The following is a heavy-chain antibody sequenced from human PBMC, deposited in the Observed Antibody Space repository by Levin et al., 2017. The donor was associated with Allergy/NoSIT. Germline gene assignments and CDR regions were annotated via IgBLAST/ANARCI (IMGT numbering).Heavy chain of an antibody. D-gene: IGHD3-16*01. CDR3: ARMGGALPYDYVWGTQGWFDP. V-gene: IGHV4-39*01. J-gene: IGHJ5*02. Sequence: SETLSLTCTVSGGSISSSSYYWGWIRQPPGKGLEWIGSIYYSGSTYYNPSLKSRVTISVDTSKNQFSLKLSSVTAADTAVYYCARMGGALPYDYVWGTQGWFDPWGQGTLVTVSS. CDR2: IYYSGST. CDR1: GGSISSSSYY.